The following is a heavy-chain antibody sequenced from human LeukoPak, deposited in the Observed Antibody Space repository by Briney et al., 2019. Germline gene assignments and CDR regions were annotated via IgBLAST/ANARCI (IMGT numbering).Heavy chain of an antibody. CDR1: GFTFSSYS. V-gene: IGHV3-30*18. J-gene: IGHJ4*02. CDR3: AKDNVAYCGGDCYPFDY. Sequence: GGSLRLSCAASGFTFSSYSMNWVRQAPGKGLEWVAVISYDGSNKYYADSVKGRFTISRDNSKNTLYLQMNSLRAEDTAVYYCAKDNVAYCGGDCYPFDYWGQGTLVTVSS. D-gene: IGHD2-21*02. CDR2: ISYDGSNK.